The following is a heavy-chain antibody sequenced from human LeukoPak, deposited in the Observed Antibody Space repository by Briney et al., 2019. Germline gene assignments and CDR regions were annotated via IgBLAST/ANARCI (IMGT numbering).Heavy chain of an antibody. CDR3: ARVEETLTTAAIIRKYYYYYYYMDV. J-gene: IGHJ6*03. CDR2: IKQDGSEK. CDR1: GFTFSNYW. V-gene: IGHV3-7*01. D-gene: IGHD4-11*01. Sequence: GGSLRLSCVASGFTFSNYWMSWVRQPPGKGLEWVANIKQDGSEKYYVDSVKGRFTISRDNAKNSLYLQMNSLRAEDTAVYYCARVEETLTTAAIIRKYYYYYYYMDVWGKGTTVTVSS.